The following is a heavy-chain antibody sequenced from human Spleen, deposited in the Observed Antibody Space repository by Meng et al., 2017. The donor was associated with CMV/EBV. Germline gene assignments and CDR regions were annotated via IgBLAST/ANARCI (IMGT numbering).Heavy chain of an antibody. CDR3: AREGGWLQTPYFDY. CDR1: GASFSSVGYY. Sequence: SGASFSSVGYYWNWIRQHPGKGLEWIGHIYHSGSAYYNPSLKSRVTISLDASNNQFSLRLDSVTAADTAFYFCAREGGWLQTPYFDYWGQGALVTVSS. V-gene: IGHV4-31*02. J-gene: IGHJ4*02. CDR2: IYHSGSA. D-gene: IGHD5-24*01.